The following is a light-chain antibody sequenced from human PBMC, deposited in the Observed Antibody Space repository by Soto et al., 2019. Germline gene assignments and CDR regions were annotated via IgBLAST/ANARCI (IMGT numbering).Light chain of an antibody. V-gene: IGKV3-15*01. CDR1: QRISSN. CDR2: RTS. CDR3: QQYNNWPRAT. J-gene: IGKJ4*01. Sequence: EIVMTQSPAALSVPPGERATLSCRASQRISSNLAWYQQKPGQAPRLLMFRTSSRATGFPARFSGSGSGTEFNLTISSLQSEDFGVYYCQQYNNWPRATFGGGTKVEIK.